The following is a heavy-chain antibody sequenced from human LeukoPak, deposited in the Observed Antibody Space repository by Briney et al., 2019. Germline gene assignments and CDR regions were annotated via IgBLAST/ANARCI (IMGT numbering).Heavy chain of an antibody. CDR1: GFTFSSYS. D-gene: IGHD2-2*01. CDR2: ISSDSSSI. V-gene: IGHV3-48*01. Sequence: GGSLRLSCAASGFTFSSYSMNWVRQAPGKGLEWVSYISSDSSSIHYADSVKGRFTISRDNAKNSLYLQVSSLRVEDTAVYYCARGSSNFYFDYWGQGTLVTVSS. J-gene: IGHJ4*02. CDR3: ARGSSNFYFDY.